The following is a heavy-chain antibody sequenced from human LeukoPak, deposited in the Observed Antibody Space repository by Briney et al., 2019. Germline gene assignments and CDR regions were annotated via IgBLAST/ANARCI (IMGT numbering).Heavy chain of an antibody. V-gene: IGHV1-24*01. CDR1: GYTLTELS. CDR2: FDPEDGET. J-gene: IGHJ4*02. Sequence: ASVTVSCKVSGYTLTELSMHWVRQAPGKGLEWMGGFDPEDGETIYAQKFQGRVTMTEDTSTDTAYMELSSLRSEDTAVYYCATMPPSYSSGWYDYWGQGTLVTVSS. CDR3: ATMPPSYSSGWYDY. D-gene: IGHD6-19*01.